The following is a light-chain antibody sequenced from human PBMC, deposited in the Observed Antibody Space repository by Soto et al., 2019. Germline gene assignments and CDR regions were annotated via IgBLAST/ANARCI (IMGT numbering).Light chain of an antibody. Sequence: DIVMTQSPDSLAVSLGERATINCKSSQSVLYSSNNKNYLAWYQQRPGQPPKLLIYWAPTRESGVPDRFSVSGSGTDFNLTITSLQAEDVAVYYCQQYESTPPTFGRGTKLEIK. CDR2: WAP. V-gene: IGKV4-1*01. CDR3: QQYESTPPT. CDR1: QSVLYSSNNKNY. J-gene: IGKJ2*01.